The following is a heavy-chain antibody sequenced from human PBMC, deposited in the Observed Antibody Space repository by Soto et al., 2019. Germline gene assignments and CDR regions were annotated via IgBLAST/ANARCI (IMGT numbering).Heavy chain of an antibody. J-gene: IGHJ4*02. CDR3: ARVGPAGSTSQGFDY. Sequence: ASVKVSCKASGYTFTSYGISWVRQAPGQGLEWMGWISAYNGNTNYAQKLQGRVTMTTDTSTSTAYMELRSLRSDDTAVYYCARVGPAGSTSQGFDYWGQGTLVTVSS. CDR2: ISAYNGNT. CDR1: GYTFTSYG. V-gene: IGHV1-18*01. D-gene: IGHD2-2*01.